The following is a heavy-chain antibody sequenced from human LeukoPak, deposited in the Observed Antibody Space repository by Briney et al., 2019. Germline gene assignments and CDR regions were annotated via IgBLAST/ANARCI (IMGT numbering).Heavy chain of an antibody. V-gene: IGHV3-48*04. Sequence: QPGGTLRLSCAASGFTFSSYGMSWVRQAPGKGLQWVSYISSGGDIMHYADSVKGRFTSSRDNAKNSGYLEMNSLGAEDTAVYYCATNLMGAGEYFQQWGQGTLVTVSS. D-gene: IGHD2-8*01. CDR1: GFTFSSYG. J-gene: IGHJ1*01. CDR2: ISSGGDIM. CDR3: ATNLMGAGEYFQQ.